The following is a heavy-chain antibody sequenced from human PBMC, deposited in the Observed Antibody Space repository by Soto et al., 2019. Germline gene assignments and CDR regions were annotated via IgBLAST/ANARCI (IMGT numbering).Heavy chain of an antibody. CDR1: GGSISIGGHY. J-gene: IGHJ4*02. V-gene: IGHV4-31*03. CDR2: IDYRGSA. D-gene: IGHD5-12*01. CDR3: ARAITGVARKYYFDY. Sequence: SETLSLACSVSGGSISIGGHYWSWIRQHPGKGLEWIGYIDYRGSAYFTPSLKGRITMSVDTSKNQFSLNVSSVTTADTAVYFCARAITGVARKYYFDYWGQGTLVTVSS.